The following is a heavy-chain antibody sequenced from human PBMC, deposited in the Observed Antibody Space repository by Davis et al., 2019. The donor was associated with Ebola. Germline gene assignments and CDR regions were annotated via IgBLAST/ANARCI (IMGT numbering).Heavy chain of an antibody. Sequence: GGSLRLSCAASGFVFRSYVMSWVRQAPGKGLEWVSTLGLSADTYYAASVKGRFTISRDNSKNILYLQMNSLRVEDTAIYYCVKDTSNIWFDIWGQGTMVTVSS. CDR3: VKDTSNIWFDI. CDR1: GFVFRSYV. CDR2: LGLSADT. V-gene: IGHV3-23*01. D-gene: IGHD1-26*01. J-gene: IGHJ3*02.